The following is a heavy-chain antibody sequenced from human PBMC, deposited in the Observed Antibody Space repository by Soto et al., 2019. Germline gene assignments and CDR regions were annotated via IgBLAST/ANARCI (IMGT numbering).Heavy chain of an antibody. CDR2: IGTAGDT. Sequence: GGSLRLSCAASGFTFSSYDMHWVRQATGKGLEWVSAIGTAGDTYYPGSVKGRFTISRENAKNSLYLQMNSLRAGDTAVYYCARGGYSSSWYTTNYYCYGRDVWGQGTTVTVSS. CDR3: ARGGYSSSWYTTNYYCYGRDV. D-gene: IGHD6-13*01. V-gene: IGHV3-13*01. J-gene: IGHJ6*02. CDR1: GFTFSSYD.